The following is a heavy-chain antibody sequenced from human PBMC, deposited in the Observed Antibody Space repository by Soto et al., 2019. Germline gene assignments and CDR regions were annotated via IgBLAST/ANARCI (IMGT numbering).Heavy chain of an antibody. Sequence: KTSETLSLTCSVSGYSVSSSDYYWAWIRQPPGKGLEWIGSMLYSGLTYYNPSLKSRVTLSVGTSKNQFSVRLNSVTASDTAVYYCAPLSVSLSGPYGIHVWGQGTTVTVSS. J-gene: IGHJ6*02. CDR2: MLYSGLT. CDR1: GYSVSSSDYY. CDR3: APLSVSLSGPYGIHV. V-gene: IGHV4-39*01. D-gene: IGHD2-15*01.